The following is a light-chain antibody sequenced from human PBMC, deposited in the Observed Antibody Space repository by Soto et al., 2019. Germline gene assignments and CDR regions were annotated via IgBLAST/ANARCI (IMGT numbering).Light chain of an antibody. CDR1: QSVSSSY. CDR2: GAS. Sequence: EIVLTQSPGTLSLSPGERATLSCRASQSVSSSYLAWYQQKPGQAPRLLIYGASSRATGIPDRFSGSGSGTDFSLTSSRLEPEDFAVYYCQQYGSSPFTFGHGTKVDIK. J-gene: IGKJ3*01. CDR3: QQYGSSPFT. V-gene: IGKV3-20*01.